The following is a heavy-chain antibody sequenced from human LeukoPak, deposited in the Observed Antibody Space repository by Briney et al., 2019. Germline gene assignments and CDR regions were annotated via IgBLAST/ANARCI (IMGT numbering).Heavy chain of an antibody. CDR3: AKVAPGPFHY. Sequence: ASVKVSYKASGYTFTGYYIHWVRQAPGQGLEWMGWINPNSGVTNYAQRFQGRVTMTRDTSITTAYMELSRLTSDDTAVYYCAKVAPGPFHYWGQGTLVTFST. V-gene: IGHV1-2*02. J-gene: IGHJ4*02. CDR1: GYTFTGYY. CDR2: INPNSGVT.